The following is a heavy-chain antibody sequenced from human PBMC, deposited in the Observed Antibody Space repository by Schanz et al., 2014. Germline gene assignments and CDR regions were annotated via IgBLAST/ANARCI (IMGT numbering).Heavy chain of an antibody. CDR3: ATSYSSSSYFYVMDV. Sequence: QVQLVESGGGLVKPGGSLRLSCVVSGFIFSDHYMSWIRQAPGKGLEWISYISSGSSTIHYADSVKGRFTISRDNAKNSLFLQMNSLSAEDTAIYYCATSYSSSSYFYVMDVWGQGTTVTVSS. CDR2: ISSGSSTI. V-gene: IGHV3-11*01. CDR1: GFIFSDHY. D-gene: IGHD6-6*01. J-gene: IGHJ6*02.